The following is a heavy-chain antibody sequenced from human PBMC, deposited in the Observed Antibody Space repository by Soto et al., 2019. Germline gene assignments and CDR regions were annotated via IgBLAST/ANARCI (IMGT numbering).Heavy chain of an antibody. CDR3: ARARGITIFGVAHDAFDI. J-gene: IGHJ3*02. Sequence: RLSCAASGFTFSSYWMSWVRQAPGKGLEWVANIKQDGSEKYYVDSVKGRFTISRDNAKNSLYLQMNSLRAEDTAVYYCARARGITIFGVAHDAFDIWGQGTMVTVSS. V-gene: IGHV3-7*01. CDR1: GFTFSSYW. D-gene: IGHD3-3*01. CDR2: IKQDGSEK.